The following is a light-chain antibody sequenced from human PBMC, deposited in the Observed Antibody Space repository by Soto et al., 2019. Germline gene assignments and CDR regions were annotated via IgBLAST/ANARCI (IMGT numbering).Light chain of an antibody. CDR3: MLYMGGGLVV. V-gene: IGLV8-61*01. CDR1: SGSVSTTYY. Sequence: QTVVTQEPSFSVSPGGTVTLTCGLTSGSVSTTYYPSWYQQTPGQAPRTLIYITNLRSSGVPDRFSGSILGNKAALTITGAQADDESDYHCMLYMGGGLVVFGGGTKLTVL. J-gene: IGLJ2*01. CDR2: ITN.